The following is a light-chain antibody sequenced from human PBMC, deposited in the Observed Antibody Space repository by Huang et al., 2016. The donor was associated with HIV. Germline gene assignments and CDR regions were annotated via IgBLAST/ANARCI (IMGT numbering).Light chain of an antibody. V-gene: IGKV1-33*01. Sequence: DIQMTQSPSSLSASVGDRVTIPCQASQDISNYLNWYQQKPGKAPKLLIYDASNLETGVPSRFSGSGSGTDFTFTISSLQPEDIATYYCQHFDNLALTFGGGTKVQIK. CDR1: QDISNY. CDR3: QHFDNLALT. J-gene: IGKJ4*01. CDR2: DAS.